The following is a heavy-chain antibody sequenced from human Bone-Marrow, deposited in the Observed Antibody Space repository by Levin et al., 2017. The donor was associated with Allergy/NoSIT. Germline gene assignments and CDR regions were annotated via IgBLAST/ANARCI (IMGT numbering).Heavy chain of an antibody. CDR2: IYYSGST. D-gene: IGHD6-6*01. CDR1: GGSLSSYY. J-gene: IGHJ4*02. Sequence: GSLRLSCTVSGGSLSSYYWSWIRQPPGKGLEWIGYIYYSGSTNYNPSLKSRVTISVDTSKNQFSLKLSSVTAADTAVYYCARGGTARLGFDYWGQGTLVTVSS. CDR3: ARGGTARLGFDY. V-gene: IGHV4-59*01.